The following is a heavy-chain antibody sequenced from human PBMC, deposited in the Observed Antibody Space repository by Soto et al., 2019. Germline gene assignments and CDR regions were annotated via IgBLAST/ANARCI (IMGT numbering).Heavy chain of an antibody. Sequence: QVHLVQSGAEVKKPGASVKVSCKASGYTFTSYAIHWVRQAPGQRLEWMGWINAGNGNTEYSQKFQGRVTITGDTAASTAYMELSXXXXXXXXXXXXXXXXXXXXXLXPVLNYWGQGTLVT. CDR3: XXXXXXXXXLXPVLNY. V-gene: IGHV1-3*01. J-gene: IGHJ4*02. CDR1: GYTFTSYA. CDR2: INAGNGNT.